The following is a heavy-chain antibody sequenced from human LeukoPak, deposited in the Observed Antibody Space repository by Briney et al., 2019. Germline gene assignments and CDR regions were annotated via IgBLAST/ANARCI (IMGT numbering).Heavy chain of an antibody. D-gene: IGHD3-10*01. J-gene: IGHJ6*02. CDR2: IVVGSGNT. V-gene: IGHV1-58*01. Sequence: SVKVSCKASGFTFTSSAVQWVRQARGQRLEWIGWIVVGSGNTNYAQKFQERVTITRDMSTSTAYVELSSLRSEDTAVYYCAADGGTYYYGSGSYYNPVLDVWGQGTTVTVSS. CDR3: AADGGTYYYGSGSYYNPVLDV. CDR1: GFTFTSSA.